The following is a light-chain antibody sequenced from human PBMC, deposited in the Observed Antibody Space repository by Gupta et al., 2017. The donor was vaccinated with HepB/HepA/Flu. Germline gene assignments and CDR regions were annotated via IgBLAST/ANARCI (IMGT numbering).Light chain of an antibody. V-gene: IGLV1-44*01. CDR3: ASWDASLNLYV. J-gene: IGLJ1*01. CDR2: SDY. Sequence: QPVLTQPPSASGAAGQRVSISFSGSGSYVGSRTVTWYQQFPGTAPKLLVYSDYQRPSGIADRFPGSKSGTSATLAISGLQFEDEYVYYCASWDASLNLYVFGAGTKVTVL. CDR1: GSYVGSRT.